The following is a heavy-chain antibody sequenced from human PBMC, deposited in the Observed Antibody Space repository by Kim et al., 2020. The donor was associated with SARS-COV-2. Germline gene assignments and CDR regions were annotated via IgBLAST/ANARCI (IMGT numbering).Heavy chain of an antibody. CDR3: ASNVDTANGYYGNWFDP. V-gene: IGHV4-39*07. D-gene: IGHD5-18*01. Sequence: LKSRVTISVDTSKNQFSLKLSSVTAADTAVYYCASNVDTANGYYGNWFDPWGQGTLVTVSS. J-gene: IGHJ5*02.